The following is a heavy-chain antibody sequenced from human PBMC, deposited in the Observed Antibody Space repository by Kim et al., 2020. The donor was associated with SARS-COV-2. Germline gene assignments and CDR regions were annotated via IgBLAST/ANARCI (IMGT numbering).Heavy chain of an antibody. V-gene: IGHV3-7*03. CDR2: INQDGSEK. CDR1: GFSLSAYW. J-gene: IGHJ4*01. CDR3: ARENTAVPGGEY. Sequence: GGSLRLSCAASGFSLSAYWMSWVRQAPGKGLEWVANINQDGSEKYYVDSVKGRFTISRDNSENSLYLQMNSLRAEDTAVYYCARENTAVPGGEYW. D-gene: IGHD6-19*01.